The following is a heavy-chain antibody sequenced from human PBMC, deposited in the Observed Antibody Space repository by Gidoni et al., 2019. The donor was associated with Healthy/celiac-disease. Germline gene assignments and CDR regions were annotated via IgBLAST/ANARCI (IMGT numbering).Heavy chain of an antibody. CDR2: IYYSGST. D-gene: IGHD3-16*01. Sequence: QVQLQESGPGLVKPSETLSLTCTVSGGSISSYYWSWIRQPPGKGLEWIGYIYYSGSTNYNPSLKSRVTISVDTSKNQFSLKLSSVTAADTAVYYCARDTGEPAPFDYWGQGTLVTVSS. CDR3: ARDTGEPAPFDY. V-gene: IGHV4-59*01. CDR1: GGSISSYY. J-gene: IGHJ4*02.